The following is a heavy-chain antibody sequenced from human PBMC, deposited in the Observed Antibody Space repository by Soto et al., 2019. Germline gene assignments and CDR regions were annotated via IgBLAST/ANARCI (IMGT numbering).Heavy chain of an antibody. Sequence: PGGSLRLSCAASGFIFSDYAMTWVRQAPGRGLEWVSTISGTRGRQRNTFYTASVKGRFTVTRDNSKNTLFLQMNSLRVEDTAVYYCARDNSSSRDYWGQGTLVTVSS. J-gene: IGHJ4*02. V-gene: IGHV3-23*01. CDR2: ISGTRGRQRNT. CDR3: ARDNSSSRDY. D-gene: IGHD6-6*01. CDR1: GFIFSDYA.